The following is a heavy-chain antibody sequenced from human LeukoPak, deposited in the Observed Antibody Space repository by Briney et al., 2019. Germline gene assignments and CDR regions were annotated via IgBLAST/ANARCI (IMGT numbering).Heavy chain of an antibody. J-gene: IGHJ5*02. CDR2: INHSVST. D-gene: IGHD3-22*01. Sequence: SETLSLTCAVYGGSFSGYYWSWIRQPPGKGLEWIGEINHSVSTNYNPSLKSRVTISVDTSKNQFSLKLSSVTAADTAVYYCARRVISGRSWFDPWGQGTLVTVSS. CDR3: ARRVISGRSWFDP. V-gene: IGHV4-34*01. CDR1: GGSFSGYY.